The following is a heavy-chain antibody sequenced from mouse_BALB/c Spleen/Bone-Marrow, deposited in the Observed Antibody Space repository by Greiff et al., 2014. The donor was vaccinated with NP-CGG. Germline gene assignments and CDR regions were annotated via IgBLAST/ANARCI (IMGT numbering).Heavy chain of an antibody. D-gene: IGHD1-1*01. J-gene: IGHJ4*01. CDR3: ASRGDYSYAMDY. CDR2: IYPGDGDT. V-gene: IGHV1-80*01. Sequence: VKVVESGAELVRPGSSVKIFCKSSGYSFSNYWMNWMKQRPGQGLEWIGQIYPGDGDTNYNGKFKGKATLTADKSSSTAYMQLSSLTSEDSAVYFCASRGDYSYAMDYWGQGTSVTVSS. CDR1: GYSFSNYW.